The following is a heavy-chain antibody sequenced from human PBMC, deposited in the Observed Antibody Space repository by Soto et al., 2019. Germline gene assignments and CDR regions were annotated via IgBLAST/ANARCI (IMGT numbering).Heavy chain of an antibody. J-gene: IGHJ6*02. CDR2: IAVAGYT. CDR3: VGELEGPHYYGLDV. Sequence: AGSLRLSCAASGFTFSSYDMHWVRQDVGKGLEWVSAIAVAGYTYYAGSVKGRFTISRDNVRNTLYLQMNSLNVEDTAVYYCVGELEGPHYYGLDVWGQGTTVTVSS. CDR1: GFTFSSYD. V-gene: IGHV3-13*01.